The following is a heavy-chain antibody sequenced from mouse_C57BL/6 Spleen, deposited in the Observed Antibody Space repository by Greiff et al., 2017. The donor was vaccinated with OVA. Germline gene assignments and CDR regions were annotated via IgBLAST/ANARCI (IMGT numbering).Heavy chain of an antibody. J-gene: IGHJ4*01. V-gene: IGHV5-16*01. CDR3: ARVGDARGYAMDY. CDR2: INYDGSST. D-gene: IGHD4-1*01. Sequence: EVQVVESEGGLVQPGSSMKLSCTASGFTFSDYYMAWVRQVPEKGLEWVANINYDGSSTYYLDSLKSRFIISRDNATNILYLQMSSLKSEDTATYYCARVGDARGYAMDYWGQGTSVTVSS. CDR1: GFTFSDYY.